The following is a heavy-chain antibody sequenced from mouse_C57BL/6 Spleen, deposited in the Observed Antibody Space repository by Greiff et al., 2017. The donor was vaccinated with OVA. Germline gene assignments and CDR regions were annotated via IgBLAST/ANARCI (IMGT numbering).Heavy chain of an antibody. Sequence: VQLQQSGAELVKPGASVKISCKASGYAFSSYWMNWVKQRPGKGLEWIGQIYPGDGDTNYNGKFKGEATLTADKSSSTAYMQLSSLTSEDSAVYFWAREESKTGAFAYWGQGTLVTVSA. CDR3: AREESKTGAFAY. J-gene: IGHJ3*01. V-gene: IGHV1-80*01. CDR2: IYPGDGDT. CDR1: GYAFSSYW. D-gene: IGHD4-1*01.